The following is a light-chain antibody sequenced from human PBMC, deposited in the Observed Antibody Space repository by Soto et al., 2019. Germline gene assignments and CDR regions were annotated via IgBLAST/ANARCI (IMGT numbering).Light chain of an antibody. CDR3: QQYNSWPPLFT. J-gene: IGKJ3*01. V-gene: IGKV3D-15*01. CDR1: KSIATN. CDR2: GAS. Sequence: EIVMTQSPAILSLSPGETATVSCRASKSIATNLAWYQQRPGQAPRLLIYGASTRATDVPARFSGSVSGTEFILSITRLQSEDFAVYYCQQYNSWPPLFTFGPGTTLYL.